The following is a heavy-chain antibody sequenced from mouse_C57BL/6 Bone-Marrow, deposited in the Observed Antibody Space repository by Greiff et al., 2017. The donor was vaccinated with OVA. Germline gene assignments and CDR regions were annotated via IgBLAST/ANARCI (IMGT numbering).Heavy chain of an antibody. CDR1: GYTFTDSY. J-gene: IGHJ2*01. CDR2: INPNNGGT. CDR3: ARRGNGDY. Sequence: EVQLQQSGPELVKPGASVKISCKASGYTFTDSYMNWVKQSHGKSLEWIGDINPNNGGTSYNQKFKGKATLTADKSSSTAYMELRSLTSEDSAVYDFARRGNGDYWGQGTTLTVSS. D-gene: IGHD2-1*01. V-gene: IGHV1-26*01.